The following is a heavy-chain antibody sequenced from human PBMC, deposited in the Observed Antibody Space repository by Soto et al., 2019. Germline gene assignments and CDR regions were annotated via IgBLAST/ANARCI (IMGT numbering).Heavy chain of an antibody. CDR1: GGSISSYY. Sequence: SETLSLTCTVSGGSISSYYWTWIRQPPGKGLEWIGYIHYSGSTNYNPSLKSRVTISVDTSKNHFSLKLSSVSAADTAVYYCARDSTYRSAFDIWGQGTMVTVSS. D-gene: IGHD3-16*02. J-gene: IGHJ3*02. CDR2: IHYSGST. CDR3: ARDSTYRSAFDI. V-gene: IGHV4-59*01.